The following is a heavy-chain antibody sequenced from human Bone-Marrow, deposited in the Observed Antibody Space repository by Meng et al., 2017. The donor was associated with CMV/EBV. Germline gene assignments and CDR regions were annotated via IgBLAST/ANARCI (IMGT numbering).Heavy chain of an antibody. CDR1: GFTFSSYS. V-gene: IGHV3-21*01. J-gene: IGHJ4*02. CDR2: ISSSSSYI. Sequence: GESLKISCAASGFTFSSYSMNWVRQAPGKGLEWVSSISSSSSYIYYADSVKGRFTICRDNAKNSLYLRMNSLRAEDTAVYYCARIAVAGNIDDYWGQGTLVTVSS. CDR3: ARIAVAGNIDDY. D-gene: IGHD6-19*01.